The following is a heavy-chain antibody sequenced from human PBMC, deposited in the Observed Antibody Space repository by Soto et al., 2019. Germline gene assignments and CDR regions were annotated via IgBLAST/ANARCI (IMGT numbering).Heavy chain of an antibody. Sequence: QVQLQQWGAGLLKPSETLSLTCAVYGGSFSGYYWSWIRQPPGKGLEWIGEINHSGSTNYNPSLKSRVTISVDTSKNQFSRKLRSVTAADTAVYYCAREEAARPRPWGQGTLVTVSS. D-gene: IGHD6-6*01. J-gene: IGHJ5*02. V-gene: IGHV4-34*01. CDR1: GGSFSGYY. CDR3: AREEAARPRP. CDR2: INHSGST.